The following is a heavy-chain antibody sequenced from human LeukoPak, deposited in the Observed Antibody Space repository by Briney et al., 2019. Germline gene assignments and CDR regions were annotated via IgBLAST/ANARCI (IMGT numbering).Heavy chain of an antibody. Sequence: GGSPRLSCAASGFTFSSYSMNWVRQAPGKGLEWVSAIRSNGVTTYDADSVKGRFTISRDNSKNTLYLELKSLRVDDTAIYYCAKVELSASGGELDPWGQGTLVIVSS. D-gene: IGHD3-16*02. J-gene: IGHJ5*02. CDR1: GFTFSSYS. V-gene: IGHV3-23*01. CDR3: AKVELSASGGELDP. CDR2: IRSNGVTT.